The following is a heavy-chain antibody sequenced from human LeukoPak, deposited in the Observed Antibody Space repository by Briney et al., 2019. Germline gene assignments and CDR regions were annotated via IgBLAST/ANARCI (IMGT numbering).Heavy chain of an antibody. V-gene: IGHV1-2*02. J-gene: IGHJ4*02. D-gene: IGHD3-16*01. CDR2: INPNSGGT. CDR1: GYTFTGYY. CDR3: AVPIGDTFGGALF. Sequence: ASVKVSCKSSGYTFTGYYMHWVRQAPGQGLEGMGWINPNSGGTNYAQKFQGRVTMTRDTSISTAYMELSRLRSDDTAVYYCAVPIGDTFGGALFWGQGTLVTVSS.